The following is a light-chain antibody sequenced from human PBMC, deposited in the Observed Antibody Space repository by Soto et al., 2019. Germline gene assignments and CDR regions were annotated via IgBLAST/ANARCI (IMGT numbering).Light chain of an antibody. J-gene: IGKJ4*01. CDR3: QQYYSTPLT. CDR2: WAS. V-gene: IGKV4-1*01. CDR1: QCVLYSSNNKNY. Sequence: DIVMTQSPDSLAVSLGERATINCKSSQCVLYSSNNKNYLAWYQQKPGQPPKLLIYWASTRESGVPDRFSGSGSGTDFTLTISSLQAEDVAVYYCQQYYSTPLTFGGGTKVDI.